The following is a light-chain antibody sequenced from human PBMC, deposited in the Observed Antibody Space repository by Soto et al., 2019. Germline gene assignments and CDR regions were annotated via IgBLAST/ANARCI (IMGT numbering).Light chain of an antibody. V-gene: IGKV3-20*01. Sequence: TWSWLPGERATLSCRASQSVSSSYLAWYQQKPGQAPRLLIYGASSRATGIPDRFSGSGSGTDFTLTISRLEPEDFAVYYCQQYGSSPRTFGQGTKVDIK. CDR1: QSVSSSY. CDR3: QQYGSSPRT. CDR2: GAS. J-gene: IGKJ1*01.